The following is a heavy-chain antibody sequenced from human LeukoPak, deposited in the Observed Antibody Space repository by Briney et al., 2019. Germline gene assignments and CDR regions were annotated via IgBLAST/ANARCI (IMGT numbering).Heavy chain of an antibody. V-gene: IGHV3-30*19. J-gene: IGHJ4*02. CDR3: ARGVRTTACYFDY. Sequence: GGSLRLSCAASGFTFSSYGMHWVRQAPGKGLEWVAVIWYDGSNKYYADSVKGRFTISRDNSKNTLYLQMNSLRAEDTAVYYCARGVRTTACYFDYWGQGTLVTVSS. CDR1: GFTFSSYG. CDR2: IWYDGSNK. D-gene: IGHD4-17*01.